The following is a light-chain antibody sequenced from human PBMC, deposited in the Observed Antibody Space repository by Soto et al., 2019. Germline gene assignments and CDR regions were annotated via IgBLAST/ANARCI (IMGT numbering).Light chain of an antibody. CDR3: QQYGDSPRS. J-gene: IGKJ1*01. CDR2: GAS. Sequence: ENVLTQSPGTLSLSPGERATLSCRAGQSVSNTFLAWYQQKPGQAPRLLIYGASNRATGIPDRFSGSGSGTDFTLTISRLEPGDFAVYYCQQYGDSPRSFGQGTKVDI. CDR1: QSVSNTF. V-gene: IGKV3-20*01.